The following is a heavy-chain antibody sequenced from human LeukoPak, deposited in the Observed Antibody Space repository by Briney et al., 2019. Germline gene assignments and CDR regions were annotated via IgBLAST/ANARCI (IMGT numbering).Heavy chain of an antibody. CDR1: GFTFDDYA. J-gene: IGHJ4*02. CDR2: ISWNSGSI. D-gene: IGHD3-22*01. Sequence: GRSLRLSCAASGFTFDDYAMHWVRQAPGNGLEWVSGISWNSGSIGYADSVKGRFTISRDNAKNSLYLQMNSLRAEDTALYYCAKERYDSSGYYRNYWGQGTLVTVSS. V-gene: IGHV3-9*01. CDR3: AKERYDSSGYYRNY.